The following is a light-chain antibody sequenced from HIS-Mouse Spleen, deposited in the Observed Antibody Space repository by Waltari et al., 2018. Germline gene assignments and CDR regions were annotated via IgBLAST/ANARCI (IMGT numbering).Light chain of an antibody. J-gene: IGLJ2*01. CDR3: YSTDSSGNHRV. Sequence: SYKLPQPPSVSVSPGQTARITCSGDELPKKYAYWYQQKSGQAPVLVIYEDSKRPSGIPERFSGSSSGTMATLTISGAQVEDEADYYCYSTDSSGNHRVFGGGTKLTVL. V-gene: IGLV3-10*01. CDR2: EDS. CDR1: ELPKKY.